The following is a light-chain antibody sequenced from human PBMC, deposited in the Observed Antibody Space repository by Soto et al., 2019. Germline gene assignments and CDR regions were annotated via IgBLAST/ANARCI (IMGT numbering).Light chain of an antibody. Sequence: IRITQSASSFSASTGDRVTITCRASQGISSYLAWYQQKPGKAPKLLIYGASTLQSGVPSRFGGSGSGTDFTLTISSLQPEDFATYYCQQTYDIPPTFGQGTKVDIK. J-gene: IGKJ1*01. CDR2: GAS. V-gene: IGKV1-8*01. CDR1: QGISSY. CDR3: QQTYDIPPT.